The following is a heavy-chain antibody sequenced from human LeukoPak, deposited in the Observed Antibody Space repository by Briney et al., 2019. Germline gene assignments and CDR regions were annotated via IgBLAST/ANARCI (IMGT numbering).Heavy chain of an antibody. CDR3: ATQRPNAGIWFGESDTQGNDMFDP. CDR2: INHSGST. CDR1: GGSFSGYY. Sequence: KTSETLSLTCAVYGGSFSGYYWSWIRQPPGKGLEWIGEINHSGSTNYNPSLKSRVTISVDTSKNQFSLKLSSVTAADTAVYYCATQRPNAGIWFGESDTQGNDMFDPWGQGTLVTVSS. J-gene: IGHJ5*02. V-gene: IGHV4-34*01. D-gene: IGHD3-10*01.